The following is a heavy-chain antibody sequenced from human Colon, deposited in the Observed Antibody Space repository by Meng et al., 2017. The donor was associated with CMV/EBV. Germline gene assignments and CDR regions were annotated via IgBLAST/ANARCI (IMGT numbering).Heavy chain of an antibody. J-gene: IGHJ5*01. CDR3: ASGGGPNWFDS. D-gene: IGHD3-16*01. V-gene: IGHV1-18*01. CDR2: IGGYGGSP. CDR1: TYSFTNFF. Sequence: ASVKVSCKASTYSFTNFFITWVRQGPGQGLEWMGYIGGYGGSPIYAQNFQARVTMTADMSTTTAYMELRNLRSDDTAVYYCASGGGPNWFDSWGQGTLVTVSS.